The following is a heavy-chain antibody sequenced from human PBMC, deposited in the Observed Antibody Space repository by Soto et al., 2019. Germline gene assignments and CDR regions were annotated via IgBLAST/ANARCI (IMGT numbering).Heavy chain of an antibody. CDR3: GRAAGPFRELYWFDP. J-gene: IGHJ5*02. D-gene: IGHD1-7*01. CDR2: INPLGFST. Sequence: QVQLVQSGAEVKKPGASVKVSCKASGYTFTSYNMHWVRQAPGQGLEWVGMINPLGFSTTYAQKFPGRGTINRDTANRTVYMELTNLGSGDTAVDYCGRAAGPFRELYWFDPWGQGTLVTVSP. V-gene: IGHV1-46*01. CDR1: GYTFTSYN.